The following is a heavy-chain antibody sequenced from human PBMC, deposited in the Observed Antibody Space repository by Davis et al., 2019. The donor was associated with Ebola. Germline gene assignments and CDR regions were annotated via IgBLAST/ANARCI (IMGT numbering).Heavy chain of an antibody. CDR3: ARDRYSSSWLQGFDP. Sequence: GESLKISCAASGFTFSRYWMHWVRQAPGKGLVWVSRISTDVSSTSYADSVKGRFTISRDNAKNTLYLQMNSLRAEDTAVYYCARDRYSSSWLQGFDPWGREPWSPSPQ. V-gene: IGHV3-74*01. CDR1: GFTFSRYW. J-gene: IGHJ5*02. D-gene: IGHD6-13*01. CDR2: ISTDVSST.